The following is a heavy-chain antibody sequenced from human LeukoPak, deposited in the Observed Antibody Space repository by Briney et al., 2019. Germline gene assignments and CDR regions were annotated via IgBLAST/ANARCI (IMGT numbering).Heavy chain of an antibody. Sequence: GGSLRLSCAASGFTFSSYSMNWVRQAPGKGLEWVSSISSSSSYIYYADSVKGRFTISRDNAKNSLFLQMDSLRAEDTSVYYCARGGGVRGRFAYWGQGALVTVSS. CDR2: ISSSSSYI. CDR3: ARGGGVRGRFAY. D-gene: IGHD3-10*01. V-gene: IGHV3-21*01. J-gene: IGHJ4*02. CDR1: GFTFSSYS.